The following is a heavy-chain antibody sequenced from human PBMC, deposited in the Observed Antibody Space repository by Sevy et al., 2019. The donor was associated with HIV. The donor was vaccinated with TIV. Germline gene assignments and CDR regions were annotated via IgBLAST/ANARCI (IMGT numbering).Heavy chain of an antibody. V-gene: IGHV3-21*01. CDR2: ISSSSNYI. CDR3: ARVVAYCSGGSCFPGYYYGMDV. CDR1: GFTFSSYN. D-gene: IGHD2-15*01. Sequence: GGSLRLSCAASGFTFSSYNMNWVRQAPGKGLEWVSSISSSSNYIYYADSMKGRFTMSRVNAKNSLYLQMNSLRAEDTAVYYCARVVAYCSGGSCFPGYYYGMDVWGQGTTVTFSS. J-gene: IGHJ6*02.